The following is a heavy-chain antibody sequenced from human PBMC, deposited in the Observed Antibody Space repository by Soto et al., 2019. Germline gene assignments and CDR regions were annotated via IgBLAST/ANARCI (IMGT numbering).Heavy chain of an antibody. CDR1: GGAFSGYH. V-gene: IGHV4-34*01. CDR3: ARGLRWLQLQYFQH. J-gene: IGHJ1*01. Sequence: SETLSLTCTVYGGAFSGYHWNWVRQPPGKGLEWIGEINHSGSTDYNPSLRSRVTMSLDTSKNHFSLKLSSVTAADTAVYYCARGLRWLQLQYFQHWGQGTLVTVSS. D-gene: IGHD5-12*01. CDR2: INHSGST.